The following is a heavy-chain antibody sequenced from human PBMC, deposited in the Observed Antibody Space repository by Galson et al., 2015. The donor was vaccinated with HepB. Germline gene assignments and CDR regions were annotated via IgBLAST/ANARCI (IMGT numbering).Heavy chain of an antibody. J-gene: IGHJ4*02. CDR2: ISGSGGST. CDR1: GFTFSNYA. D-gene: IGHD1-1*01. Sequence: SLRLSCAASGFTFSNYAMSWVRQAPGKGLEWVSTISGSGGSTYYADSVKGRFTISRDNSKSTLYRQMNSLRAEDTAVYYCAKVRPWDYWGQGTLVTVPS. CDR3: AKVRPWDY. V-gene: IGHV3-23*01.